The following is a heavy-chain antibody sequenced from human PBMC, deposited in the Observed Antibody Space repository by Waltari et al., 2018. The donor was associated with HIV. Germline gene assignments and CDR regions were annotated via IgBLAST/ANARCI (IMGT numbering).Heavy chain of an antibody. CDR2: ISYDGSNK. D-gene: IGHD5-18*01. J-gene: IGHJ6*02. CDR1: GFTVSSHG. CDR3: AKPAAMASYGMDV. V-gene: IGHV3-30*18. Sequence: QVQLRVSGGGLVQPWMCLRPACAGTGFTVSSHGMPWVRQAPGKGLGWVAVISYDGSNKYYADSVKGRFTISRDNSKNTLYLQMNSLRAEDTAVYYCAKPAAMASYGMDVWGQGTTVTVSS.